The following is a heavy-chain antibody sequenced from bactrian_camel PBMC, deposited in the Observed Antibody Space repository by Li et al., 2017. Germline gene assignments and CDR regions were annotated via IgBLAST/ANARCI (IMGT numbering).Heavy chain of an antibody. D-gene: IGHD1*01. CDR1: GFTFSSHY. CDR3: ATGEMGFCSASWAVND. J-gene: IGHJ4*01. V-gene: IGHV3-2*01. Sequence: HVQLVESGGGLVQPGGSLKLSCATSGFTFSSHYMGWVRQAPGKGLDWVSGIFADGTGPYYADSVKGRFTISRDNAKNTLYLQMNNLKPEDTGEYYCATGEMGFCSASWAVNDWGQGTQVTVS. CDR2: IFADGTGP.